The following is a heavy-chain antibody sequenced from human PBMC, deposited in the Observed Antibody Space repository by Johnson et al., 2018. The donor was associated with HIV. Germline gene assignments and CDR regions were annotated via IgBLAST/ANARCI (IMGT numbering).Heavy chain of an antibody. CDR1: GFIFSNAW. CDR3: ARGGTESVGYHPAAHFLSAFDI. J-gene: IGHJ3*02. CDR2: VYRGGST. D-gene: IGHD1-7*01. V-gene: IGHV3-66*02. Sequence: VQLVESGGGLVKREGSLRLSCAPSGFIFSNAWMSWVRQAPGKGLEWVSVVYRGGSTYYADSVKGRFTVSRDNSKNTLYLQMNSLRVEDTAIYYCARGGTESVGYHPAAHFLSAFDIWGQGTMVTVSS.